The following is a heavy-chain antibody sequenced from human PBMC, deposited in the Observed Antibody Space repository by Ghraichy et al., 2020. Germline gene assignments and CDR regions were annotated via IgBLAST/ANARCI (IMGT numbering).Heavy chain of an antibody. CDR2: IQLAGSEN. V-gene: IGHV3-7*01. Sequence: SLNISCAAPGSTFSTSWPPSCRPLPWPRLQFSANIQLAGSENYYVDSVKRRFTISRDNAKNSLYLQMNSLGAEDTAVYYCVTGRGGVWGQGTTVTVSS. CDR1: GSTFSTSW. J-gene: IGHJ6*02. D-gene: IGHD3-10*01. CDR3: VTGRGGV.